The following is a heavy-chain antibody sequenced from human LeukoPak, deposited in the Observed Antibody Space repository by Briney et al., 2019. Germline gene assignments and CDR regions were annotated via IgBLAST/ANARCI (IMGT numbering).Heavy chain of an antibody. Sequence: ASVKVSRKASGGTFSSYAISWVRQAPGQGLEWMGGIIPIFGTANYAQKFQGRVTITADESTSTAYMELSSLRSEDTAVYYCARASPHDILTGYYLNYYYYGMDVWGQGTTVTVPS. CDR2: IIPIFGTA. V-gene: IGHV1-69*13. D-gene: IGHD3-9*01. J-gene: IGHJ6*02. CDR3: ARASPHDILTGYYLNYYYYGMDV. CDR1: GGTFSSYA.